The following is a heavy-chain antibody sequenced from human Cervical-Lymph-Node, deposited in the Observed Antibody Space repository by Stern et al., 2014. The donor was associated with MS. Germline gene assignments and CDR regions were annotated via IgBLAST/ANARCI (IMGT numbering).Heavy chain of an antibody. CDR1: GFTFSSYG. V-gene: IGHV3-30*18. CDR2: ISYDGSNK. D-gene: IGHD6-19*01. J-gene: IGHJ4*02. CDR3: AKSPRNSSGWYFDY. Sequence: MQLVESGGGVVQPGRSLRLSCAASGFTFSSYGMHWVRPAPGKGLEWVAVISYDGSNKYYADSVKGRFTISRDNSKNTLYLQMNSLRAEDTAVYYCAKSPRNSSGWYFDYWGQGTLVTVSS.